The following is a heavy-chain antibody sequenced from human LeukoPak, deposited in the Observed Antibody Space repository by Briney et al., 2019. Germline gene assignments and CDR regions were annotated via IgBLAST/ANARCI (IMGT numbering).Heavy chain of an antibody. V-gene: IGHV3-53*04. CDR3: ARVDTVMAYYFDL. D-gene: IGHD5-18*01. CDR2: IYSGGTT. CDR1: GFTVSTNC. J-gene: IGHJ4*02. Sequence: GGSLRLSCAASGFTVSTNCMTWVRQAPGKGLEWVSTIYSGGTTYYADSVMGRFTISRHNSRNTLYLQMNSLRAEDTAVYYCARVDTVMAYYFDLWGQGTLVTVSA.